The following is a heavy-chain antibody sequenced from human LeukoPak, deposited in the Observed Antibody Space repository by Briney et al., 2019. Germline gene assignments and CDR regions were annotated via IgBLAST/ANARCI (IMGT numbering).Heavy chain of an antibody. CDR3: ARDRQWLVD. D-gene: IGHD6-19*01. J-gene: IGHJ4*02. CDR2: IHYSGST. V-gene: IGHV4-61*08. CDR1: GGSISSGDYY. Sequence: SETLSLTCTVSGGSISSGDYYWSWIRQPPGKGLEWLGYIHYSGSTNYNPSLKSRVTISLDTSNNQFSLKLSSVTAADTAVYYCARDRQWLVDWGQGTLVTVSS.